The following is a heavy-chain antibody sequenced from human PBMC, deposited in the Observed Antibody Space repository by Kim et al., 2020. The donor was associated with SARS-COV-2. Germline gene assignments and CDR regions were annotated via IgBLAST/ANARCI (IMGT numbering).Heavy chain of an antibody. V-gene: IGHV4-59*01. CDR3: ARDEQTYWYFDL. CDR2: IYYSGST. Sequence: SETLSLTCTVSGGSISSYYWSWIRQPPGKGLEWIGYIYYSGSTNYNPSLKSRVTISVDTSKNQFSLKLSSVTAADTAVYYCARDEQTYWYFDLWGRGTLVTVSS. CDR1: GGSISSYY. J-gene: IGHJ2*01.